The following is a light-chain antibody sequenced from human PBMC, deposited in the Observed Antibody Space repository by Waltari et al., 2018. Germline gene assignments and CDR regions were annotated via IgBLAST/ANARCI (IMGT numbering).Light chain of an antibody. CDR1: VLGVQD. V-gene: IGLV3-1*01. J-gene: IGLJ3*02. CDR3: QAWDSFTDVM. Sequence: SYELTQPTSVSVSPGQTHTISCPEFVLGVQDDSWYQHKPGQSPVLVIYQDVKRPSGIPERFSGSTSGDTATLTIRGTQAVDEADYYCQAWDSFTDVMFGGGTKLTVL. CDR2: QDV.